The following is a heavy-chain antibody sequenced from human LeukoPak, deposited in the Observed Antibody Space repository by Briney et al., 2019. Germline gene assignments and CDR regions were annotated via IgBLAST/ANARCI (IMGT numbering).Heavy chain of an antibody. Sequence: GGSLRLSCAASGFTFSNYVMGWVRQAPGKGVEWVSTINSSGGRTYYTDSVKGRFTISRDNSKDTLDLQINSLRAEDTAVYYCAKGLWDYYGTGIMYYTMDVWGQGTTVTVSS. CDR1: GFTFSNYV. CDR2: INSSGGRT. D-gene: IGHD3-10*01. J-gene: IGHJ6*02. CDR3: AKGLWDYYGTGIMYYTMDV. V-gene: IGHV3-23*01.